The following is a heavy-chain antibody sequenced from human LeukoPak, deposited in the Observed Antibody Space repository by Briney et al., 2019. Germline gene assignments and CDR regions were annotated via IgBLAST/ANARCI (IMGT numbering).Heavy chain of an antibody. CDR3: VRDRWPGLGDF. Sequence: GGSLRLSCAASGFIVSENYMSWVRQAPGKGLEWVSTVYSGGLTFYADPVKGRFTISRDNSKNTLYLQMSSLRAEVTAVYYCVRDRWPGLGDFWGQGTTVTVSS. D-gene: IGHD6-19*01. V-gene: IGHV3-66*01. CDR2: VYSGGLT. CDR1: GFIVSENY. J-gene: IGHJ6*02.